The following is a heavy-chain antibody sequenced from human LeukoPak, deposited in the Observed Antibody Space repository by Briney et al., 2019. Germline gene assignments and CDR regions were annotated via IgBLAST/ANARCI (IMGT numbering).Heavy chain of an antibody. D-gene: IGHD6-13*01. CDR3: ATYDQQLAFDI. Sequence: PSETLSLTCTVSGGPMSSYYWTWIRQPAGKGLEWIGRMYTSGSTNYNPSLKSRVTMSIDTSKKQFSLRLHSVTAADTAVYYCATYDQQLAFDIWGQGTLVTVSS. V-gene: IGHV4-4*07. CDR1: GGPMSSYY. J-gene: IGHJ4*02. CDR2: MYTSGST.